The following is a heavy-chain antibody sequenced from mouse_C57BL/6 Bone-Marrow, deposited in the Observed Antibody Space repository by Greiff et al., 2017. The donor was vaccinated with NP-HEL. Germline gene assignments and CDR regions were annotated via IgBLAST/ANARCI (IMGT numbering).Heavy chain of an antibody. Sequence: QVQLQQSGAELVRPGTSVKVSCKASGYAFTNYLIEWVKQRPGQGLEWIGVINPGSGGTNYNEKFKGKATLTADKSSSTAYMQLSSLTSEDSAVYFWALRAMDYWGQGTSVTVSS. CDR1: GYAFTNYL. V-gene: IGHV1-54*01. CDR3: ALRAMDY. J-gene: IGHJ4*01. CDR2: INPGSGGT. D-gene: IGHD1-1*01.